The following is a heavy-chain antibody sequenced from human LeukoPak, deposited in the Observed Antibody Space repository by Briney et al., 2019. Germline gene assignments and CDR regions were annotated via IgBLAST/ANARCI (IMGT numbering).Heavy chain of an antibody. CDR1: GFTVSSNY. D-gene: IGHD2-15*01. J-gene: IGHJ3*02. Sequence: GGSLRLSCAASGFTVSSNYMSWVRQAPGKGLEWVSVIYSGGSTYYADSVKGRFTISRDNSKNTLYLQMNSLRAEDTAVYYCARDRCSGGSCYAVDAFDIWGQGTMVTVSS. CDR2: IYSGGST. V-gene: IGHV3-53*01. CDR3: ARDRCSGGSCYAVDAFDI.